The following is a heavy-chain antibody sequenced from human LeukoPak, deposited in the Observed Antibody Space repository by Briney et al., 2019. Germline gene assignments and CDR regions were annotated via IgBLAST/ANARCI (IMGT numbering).Heavy chain of an antibody. V-gene: IGHV4-31*03. D-gene: IGHD4-17*01. CDR1: GGSISSGGYY. CDR3: AREDYGARLFDY. J-gene: IGHJ4*02. Sequence: SETLSLTCTVSGGSISSGGYYWSWIRQHPGKGLGWIGYIYYSGSTCYNPSLKSRVTISVDTSKNQFSLKLSSVTAADTAVYYCAREDYGARLFDYWGQGTLVTVSS. CDR2: IYYSGST.